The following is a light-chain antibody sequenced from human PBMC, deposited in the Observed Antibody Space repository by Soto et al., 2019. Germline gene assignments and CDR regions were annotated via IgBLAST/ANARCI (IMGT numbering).Light chain of an antibody. CDR1: SSDIGAYNF. V-gene: IGLV2-14*03. J-gene: IGLJ2*01. CDR2: DVN. Sequence: QSALTQPASVSGSPGQSITISCTGTSSDIGAYNFVSWYQQHPGKAPKLMLYDVNILPSGVSNRLAGSKSGNPASLTISGLQAEDEAYYCCTSWTTSSTMIFGGGTKVTV. CDR3: TSWTTSSTMI.